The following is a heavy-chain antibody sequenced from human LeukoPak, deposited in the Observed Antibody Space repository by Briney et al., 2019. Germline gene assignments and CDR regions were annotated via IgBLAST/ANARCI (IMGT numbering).Heavy chain of an antibody. V-gene: IGHV1-2*02. CDR3: ARDSSSWGSLNWFDP. CDR1: GYTFTGYY. Sequence: ASVKVSCKASGYTFTGYYVHWVRQAPGQGLEWMGWINPNSGGTNYAQKFQGRVTMTRDTSISTAYMELSRLRSDDTAVYYCARDSSSWGSLNWFDPWGQGTLVTVSS. CDR2: INPNSGGT. D-gene: IGHD6-13*01. J-gene: IGHJ5*02.